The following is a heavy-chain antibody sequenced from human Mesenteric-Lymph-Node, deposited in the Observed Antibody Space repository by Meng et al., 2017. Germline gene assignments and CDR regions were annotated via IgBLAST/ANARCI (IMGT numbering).Heavy chain of an antibody. J-gene: IGHJ4*02. CDR1: GGSFSGYY. Sequence: GSLRLSCAVYGGSFSGYYWSWIRQPPGKGLEWIGEINHSGSTNYNPSLKSRVTISVDTSKNQFSLKLSSVTAADTAVYYCARGHGSYGDWGQGTLVTVSS. D-gene: IGHD5-18*01. CDR2: INHSGST. CDR3: ARGHGSYGD. V-gene: IGHV4-34*01.